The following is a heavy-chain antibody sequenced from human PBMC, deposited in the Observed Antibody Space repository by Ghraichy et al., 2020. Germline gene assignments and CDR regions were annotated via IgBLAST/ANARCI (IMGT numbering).Heavy chain of an antibody. CDR2: IKKDGSEK. D-gene: IGHD6-19*01. Sequence: GGSLRLSCAASGFIFSSYGMSWVRQAPGKGLEWVANIKKDGSEKYYVDSVKGRFTISRDNAKNSLYLQMNSLRAEDTAVYYCARDLGSGWYFDYWGQGTLVTVSS. J-gene: IGHJ4*02. V-gene: IGHV3-7*01. CDR3: ARDLGSGWYFDY. CDR1: GFIFSSYG.